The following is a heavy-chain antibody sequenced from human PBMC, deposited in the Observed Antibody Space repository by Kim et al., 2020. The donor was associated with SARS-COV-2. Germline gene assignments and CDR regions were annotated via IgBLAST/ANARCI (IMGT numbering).Heavy chain of an antibody. CDR1: GFTFSSYA. J-gene: IGHJ1*01. D-gene: IGHD6-13*01. CDR3: ARDSVVAAAGLTLTELEYFRH. CDR2: ISYDGSNK. Sequence: GGSLRLSCAASGFTFSSYAMHWVRQAPGKGLEWVAVISYDGSNKYYADSVKGRFTISRGNSKNTLYLQMNSLRAEDTAVYYCARDSVVAAAGLTLTELEYFRHWGQGTMVTVSS. V-gene: IGHV3-30*04.